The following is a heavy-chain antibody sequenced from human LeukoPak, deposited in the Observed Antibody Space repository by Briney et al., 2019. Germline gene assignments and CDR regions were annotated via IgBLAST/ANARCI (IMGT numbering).Heavy chain of an antibody. CDR1: GFIFYTYS. CDR3: ARTPYSSGWYNY. CDR2: ISSSSSYI. Sequence: GGSLRLSCAASGFIFYTYSMNWVRQAPGKGLEWVSSISSSSSYIYYADSVKGRFTISRDNAKNSLYLQMNSLRAEDTAVYYCARTPYSSGWYNYWGQGTLVTVSS. J-gene: IGHJ4*02. V-gene: IGHV3-21*01. D-gene: IGHD6-19*01.